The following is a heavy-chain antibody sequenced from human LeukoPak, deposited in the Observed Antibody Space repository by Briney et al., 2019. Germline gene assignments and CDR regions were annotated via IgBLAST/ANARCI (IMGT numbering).Heavy chain of an antibody. CDR1: GGTFSSYA. Sequence: PVKVSCKASGGTFSSYAISWVRQAPGQGLEWMGGIIPIFGTANYAQKFQGRVTITADESTSTAYMELSSLRSEDTAVYCCARDWCSSTSCQYYYYGMDVWGKGTTVTVSS. CDR2: IIPIFGTA. J-gene: IGHJ6*04. CDR3: ARDWCSSTSCQYYYYGMDV. V-gene: IGHV1-69*13. D-gene: IGHD2-2*01.